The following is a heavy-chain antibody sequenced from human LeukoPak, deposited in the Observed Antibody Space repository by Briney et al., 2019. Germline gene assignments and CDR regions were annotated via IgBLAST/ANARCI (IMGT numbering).Heavy chain of an antibody. V-gene: IGHV3-48*04. CDR3: AREGNYYMDV. CDR2: ISGSGSRT. J-gene: IGHJ6*03. Sequence: GGSLRLSCAASRFTFSSYWMSWVRQAPGEGLECVADISGSGSRTYYADSVKGRFTISRDNAKNSLYLQMNSLRVEDTAVYYCAREGNYYMDVWGKGTTVTISS. CDR1: RFTFSSYW.